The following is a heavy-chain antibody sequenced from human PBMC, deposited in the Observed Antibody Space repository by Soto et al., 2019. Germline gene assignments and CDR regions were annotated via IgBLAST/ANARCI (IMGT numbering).Heavy chain of an antibody. CDR1: GFIFSGYA. J-gene: IGHJ4*02. D-gene: IGHD3-3*01. Sequence: QPGGSLRLSCAASGFIFSGYAMSWVRQAPGKGLEWVSTFSGSGDNTYYADSLKGRFTISRDTSKNTLYLQMNSLRAEDTAVYFCAKDRDFWTGSGIDYWGQGTLVTVSS. CDR3: AKDRDFWTGSGIDY. V-gene: IGHV3-23*01. CDR2: FSGSGDNT.